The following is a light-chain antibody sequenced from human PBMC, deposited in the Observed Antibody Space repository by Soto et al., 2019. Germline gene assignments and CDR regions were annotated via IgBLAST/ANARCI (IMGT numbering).Light chain of an antibody. Sequence: QSVLTQPPSVSGAPGQRVTISSTGSSSNIGAGYDVHWYQQLPGTAPKLLIYGNSNRPSGVPDRFSGSKSGTSASLAITGLQAEDEADYYCQSYDSSLAGVFGGGTQLTVL. CDR3: QSYDSSLAGV. J-gene: IGLJ2*01. CDR1: SSNIGAGYD. V-gene: IGLV1-40*01. CDR2: GNS.